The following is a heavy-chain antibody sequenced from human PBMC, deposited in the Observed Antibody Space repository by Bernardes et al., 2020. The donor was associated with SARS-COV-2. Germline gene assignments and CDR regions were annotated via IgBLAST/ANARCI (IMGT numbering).Heavy chain of an antibody. CDR3: AGGSSSPYVVDYFDY. J-gene: IGHJ4*02. CDR1: GCPISSSTYY. CDR2: IYTSWST. V-gene: IGHV4-61*02. D-gene: IGHD2-15*01. Sequence: TLSLPCPVSGCPISSSTYYWSWIRPPAGKGLEWIGRIYTSWSTNYNPSLKSPVTISVDTSKNQFSLKLSSVTAADTAVYYCAGGSSSPYVVDYFDYWGQGALVTVSS.